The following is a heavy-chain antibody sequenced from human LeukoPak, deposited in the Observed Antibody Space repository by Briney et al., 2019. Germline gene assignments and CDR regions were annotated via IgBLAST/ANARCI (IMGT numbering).Heavy chain of an antibody. Sequence: PGGSLRLSCAASGFTFDDYGMSWLRHAPGKWLERVSGLNWNGGSTGYADSVKGRFTISRDNAKNSLYLQMNSLRAEDTALYYCARDRPVVGATTGNAFYIWGQGTMVTVSS. D-gene: IGHD1-26*01. J-gene: IGHJ3*02. CDR3: ARDRPVVGATTGNAFYI. CDR2: LNWNGGST. CDR1: GFTFDDYG. V-gene: IGHV3-20*04.